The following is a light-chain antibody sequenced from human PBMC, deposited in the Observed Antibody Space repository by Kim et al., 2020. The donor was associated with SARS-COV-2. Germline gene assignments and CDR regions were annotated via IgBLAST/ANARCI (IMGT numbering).Light chain of an antibody. J-gene: IGKJ1*01. V-gene: IGKV2-30*01. CDR3: MQGTHRPPT. CDR2: KVS. CDR1: QSLVYSEGNTY. Sequence: PASLSCRSSQSLVYSEGNTYLAWFHQRPGQSPRRLVYKVSSRDSGVPDRFGGSGSGTDFTLKISRVEADDVGIYYCMQGTHRPPTLGQGTKVDIK.